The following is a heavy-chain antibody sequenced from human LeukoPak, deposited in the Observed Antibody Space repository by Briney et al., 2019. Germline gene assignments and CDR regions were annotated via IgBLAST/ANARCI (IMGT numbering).Heavy chain of an antibody. Sequence: SETLSLTCAVSGYSISSGYYWGWIRPPPGKGLEWIGSIYHSGSTYYNPSLKSPVTISVDTSKNQFSLKLSSVTAADTAVYYCARGPQPNWFDPWGQGTLVTVSS. CDR2: IYHSGST. V-gene: IGHV4-38-2*01. J-gene: IGHJ5*02. D-gene: IGHD1-14*01. CDR3: ARGPQPNWFDP. CDR1: GYSISSGYY.